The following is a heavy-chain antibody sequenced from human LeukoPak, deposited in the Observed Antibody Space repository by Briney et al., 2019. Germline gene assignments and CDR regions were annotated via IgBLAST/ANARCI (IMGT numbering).Heavy chain of an antibody. J-gene: IGHJ4*02. CDR2: IYYSGST. CDR3: ARDRNWNHGGGFDY. Sequence: SETLSLTCTVSGGSISSSSYYWGWIRQPPGKGLEWIGSIYYSGSTYYNPSLKSRVTISVDTSKNQFSLKLSSVTAADTAVYYCARDRNWNHGGGFDYWGQGTLVTVSS. CDR1: GGSISSSSYY. V-gene: IGHV4-39*07. D-gene: IGHD1-14*01.